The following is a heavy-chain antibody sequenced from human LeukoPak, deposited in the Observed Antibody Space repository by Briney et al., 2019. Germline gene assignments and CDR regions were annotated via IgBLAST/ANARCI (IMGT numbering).Heavy chain of an antibody. CDR1: GSTFDDYT. Sequence: GGSLRLSCAASGSTFDDYTMHWVRQAPGKGLEWVSLISWDGGSTYYADSVKGRFTISRDNSKNSLYLQMNSLRTEDTALYYCAKSGLLDPYGMDVWGQGTTVTVSS. D-gene: IGHD2-21*01. CDR3: AKSGLLDPYGMDV. CDR2: ISWDGGST. J-gene: IGHJ6*02. V-gene: IGHV3-43*01.